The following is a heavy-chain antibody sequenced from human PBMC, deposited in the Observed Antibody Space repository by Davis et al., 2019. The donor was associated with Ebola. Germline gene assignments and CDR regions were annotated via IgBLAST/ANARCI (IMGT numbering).Heavy chain of an antibody. J-gene: IGHJ3*02. CDR3: ARNQLGVIGFDI. CDR1: GFTFSSYA. D-gene: IGHD3-10*01. V-gene: IGHV3-7*03. Sequence: PGGSLRLSCAASGFTFSSYAMSWVRQAPGKGLEWVAHEKEDGTSKSYVDSVKGRFTISRDNAKNSLYLQINSLRAEDTAVYYCARNQLGVIGFDIWGQGTKVTVSS. CDR2: EKEDGTSK.